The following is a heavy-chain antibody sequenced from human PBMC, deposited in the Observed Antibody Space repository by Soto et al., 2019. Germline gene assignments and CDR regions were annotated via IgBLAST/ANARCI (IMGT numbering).Heavy chain of an antibody. Sequence: ASVKVSCKASGYTFTSYDINWVRQATGQGLEWMGWVNPNSGNTGYAQKFQGRVTMTRNTSISTAYMELSSLRSEDTAVYYCARELSADFWSGYNWFDPWGQGTLVTVSS. D-gene: IGHD3-3*01. CDR3: ARELSADFWSGYNWFDP. CDR2: VNPNSGNT. CDR1: GYTFTSYD. J-gene: IGHJ5*02. V-gene: IGHV1-8*01.